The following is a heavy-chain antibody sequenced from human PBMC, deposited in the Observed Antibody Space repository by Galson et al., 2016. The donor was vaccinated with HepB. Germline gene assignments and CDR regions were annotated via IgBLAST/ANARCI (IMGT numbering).Heavy chain of an antibody. J-gene: IGHJ4*02. Sequence: ETLSLTCTVSDGSISSHWWSWVRQPPGKGLEWVGEIFHLGNTNYNPSLRSRLTISLDKSKNQFYLNLAAVTAADTAVYYCAWTPHNWGQGILVTVAS. V-gene: IGHV4-4*02. CDR2: IFHLGNT. D-gene: IGHD3/OR15-3a*01. CDR3: AWTPHN. CDR1: DGSISSHW.